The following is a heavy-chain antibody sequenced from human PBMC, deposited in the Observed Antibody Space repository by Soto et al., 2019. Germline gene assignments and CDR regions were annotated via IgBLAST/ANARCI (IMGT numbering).Heavy chain of an antibody. CDR2: INAGNGNT. CDR3: ARYSGYDLGFDY. D-gene: IGHD5-12*01. CDR1: GYTFTSYA. V-gene: IGHV1-3*01. Sequence: QVQLVQSGAEVKKPGASVKVSCKASGYTFTSYAMHWVRQAPGQRLEWMGWINAGNGNTKYSQKCQGRVTITRDTSASTAYMELSSLRSEDTAVYYCARYSGYDLGFDYWGQGTLVTVSS. J-gene: IGHJ4*02.